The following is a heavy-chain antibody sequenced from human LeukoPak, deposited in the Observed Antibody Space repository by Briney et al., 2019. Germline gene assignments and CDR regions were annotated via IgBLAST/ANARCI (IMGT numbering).Heavy chain of an antibody. CDR1: GDSVSGSSSA. D-gene: IGHD2-8*02. Sequence: SQTLSLTCATSGDSVSGSSSAWNWIRQSPSRGLEWLGRTYYRSRWLNGYAVSLRSRISISPDTSKNQFSLQLTSVTPEDTAIYYCARNFHTGFDYWGQGTLVTVSS. V-gene: IGHV6-1*01. J-gene: IGHJ4*02. CDR3: ARNFHTGFDY. CDR2: TYYRSRWLN.